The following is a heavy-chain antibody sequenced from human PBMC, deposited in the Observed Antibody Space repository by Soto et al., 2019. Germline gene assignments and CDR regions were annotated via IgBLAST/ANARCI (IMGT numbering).Heavy chain of an antibody. Sequence: QVQLVESGGALVKPGGSLRLSCAGSGFTFSDYYINWIRQAPGKGLEWISYIDSSGTIRYYADSVRGRFTISRDNARNSVYLQMSSLRPEDTAVYYCATLPICGVFTDVW. J-gene: IGHJ6*01. V-gene: IGHV3-11*01. CDR1: GFTFSDYY. CDR3: ATLPICGVFTDV. CDR2: IDSSGTIR. D-gene: IGHD3-3*01.